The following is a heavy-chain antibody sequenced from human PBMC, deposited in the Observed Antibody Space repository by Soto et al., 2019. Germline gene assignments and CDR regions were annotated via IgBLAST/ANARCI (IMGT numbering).Heavy chain of an antibody. Sequence: GGSLRLSCAASGFTFSNAWMSWVRQAPGKGLEWVGCIKSKTDGGTTDYAAPVKGRFTISRDDSKNTLYLQMNSLKTEDTAVYYCTTVNSVRYFDWLPPIDYWGQGTLVTVSS. J-gene: IGHJ4*02. CDR3: TTVNSVRYFDWLPPIDY. CDR2: IKSKTDGGTT. CDR1: GFTFSNAW. D-gene: IGHD3-9*01. V-gene: IGHV3-15*01.